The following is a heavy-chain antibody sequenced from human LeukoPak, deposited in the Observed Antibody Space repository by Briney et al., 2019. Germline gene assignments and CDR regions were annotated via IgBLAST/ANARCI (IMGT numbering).Heavy chain of an antibody. CDR3: ARDSSSFNRWFDP. Sequence: SETLSLTCTVSGGSISSYYWSWIRQPPGKGLEWIGEINHSGSTNYNPSLKSRVTISVDTSKNQFSLKLSSVTAADTAVYYCARDSSSFNRWFDPWGQGTLVTVSS. CDR2: INHSGST. CDR1: GGSISSYY. V-gene: IGHV4-34*01. J-gene: IGHJ5*02. D-gene: IGHD6-13*01.